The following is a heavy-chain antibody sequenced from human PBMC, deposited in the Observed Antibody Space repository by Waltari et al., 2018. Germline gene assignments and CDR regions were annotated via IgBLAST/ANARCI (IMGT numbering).Heavy chain of an antibody. Sequence: EVQLVESGGGLVQPGGSLRLSCAASGFTFSSYEMNWVRQAPGKGLEWVSYISSSGSTIYYADSVKGRFTISRDNAKNSLYLQMNSLRAEDTAVYYCARDWALGSGSYYFDYWGQGTLVTVSS. CDR2: ISSSGSTI. D-gene: IGHD1-26*01. V-gene: IGHV3-48*03. J-gene: IGHJ4*02. CDR1: GFTFSSYE. CDR3: ARDWALGSGSYYFDY.